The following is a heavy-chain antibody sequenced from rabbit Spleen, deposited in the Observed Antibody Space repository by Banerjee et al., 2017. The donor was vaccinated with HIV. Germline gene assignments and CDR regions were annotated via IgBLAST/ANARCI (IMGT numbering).Heavy chain of an antibody. CDR3: VRDVGSSGWGSRLDL. J-gene: IGHJ3*01. V-gene: IGHV1S47*01. CDR2: IDPIFGAI. CDR1: GLDDSGYG. D-gene: IGHD4-1*01. Sequence: QEQLVESGGGLVQPGGSLKLSCKASGLDDSGYGVSWVRQAPGKGLEWIGYIDPIFGAIYYASWVNGRFTISSHNAQNTVDLQLNSLTAADTATYFCVRDVGSSGWGSRLDLWGQGTLVTVS.